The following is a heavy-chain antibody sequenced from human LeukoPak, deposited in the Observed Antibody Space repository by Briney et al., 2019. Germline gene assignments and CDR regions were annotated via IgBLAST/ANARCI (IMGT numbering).Heavy chain of an antibody. CDR3: AKERVRGTIYYRLDV. Sequence: GGSLRLSCGASGFTFSDSGMHWVRQTPGKGLEWVAVVASYGGNEHYADSVKGRFTISRDNSKNTLYLQISSLRAEDTAVYYCAKERVRGTIYYRLDVWGQGTTVTVSS. CDR1: GFTFSDSG. CDR2: VASYGGNE. J-gene: IGHJ6*02. D-gene: IGHD3-10*01. V-gene: IGHV3-30*18.